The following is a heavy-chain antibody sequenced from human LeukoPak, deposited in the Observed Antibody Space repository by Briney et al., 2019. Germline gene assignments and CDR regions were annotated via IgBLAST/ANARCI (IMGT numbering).Heavy chain of an antibody. V-gene: IGHV5-51*01. CDR3: AKGTYYYDSSGYSHGANFDY. D-gene: IGHD3-22*01. CDR1: GYSFTSYW. CDR2: IYPGDSDT. J-gene: IGHJ4*02. Sequence: GESLKISRKGSGYSFTSYWIGWGRQMPGKGLEWMGIIYPGDSDTRYSPSLQGQVTISADKSISTAYLQWSSLKASDTAMYYCAKGTYYYDSSGYSHGANFDYWGQGTLVTVSS.